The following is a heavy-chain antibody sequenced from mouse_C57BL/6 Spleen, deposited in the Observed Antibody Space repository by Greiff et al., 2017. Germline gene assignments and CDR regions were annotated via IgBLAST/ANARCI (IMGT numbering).Heavy chain of an antibody. CDR1: GYAFSSSW. V-gene: IGHV1-82*01. CDR3: ARGSGPYAMDY. Sequence: QVQLQQSGPELVKPGASVKISCKASGYAFSSSWMNWVKQRPGKGLEWIGRIYPGDGDTNYNGKFKGKDTLTADKSSSTAYMQLSSLTSEDSAVYFCARGSGPYAMDYWGQGTSVTVSS. CDR2: IYPGDGDT. J-gene: IGHJ4*01.